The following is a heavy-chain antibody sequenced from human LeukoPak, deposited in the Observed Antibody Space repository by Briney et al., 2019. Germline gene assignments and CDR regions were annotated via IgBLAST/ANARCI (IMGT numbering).Heavy chain of an antibody. Sequence: GASVTVSCKASGYTFSSYGISWVRQAPGQGLEWMGWISAYNGNTHYAQNFQGRVTMTTDTSTSTAYMELRSLRSDDTAVYYCARSYQLPYYYYYGMDVWGQGTTVTVPS. D-gene: IGHD2-2*01. CDR2: ISAYNGNT. CDR1: GYTFSSYG. J-gene: IGHJ6*02. V-gene: IGHV1-18*01. CDR3: ARSYQLPYYYYYGMDV.